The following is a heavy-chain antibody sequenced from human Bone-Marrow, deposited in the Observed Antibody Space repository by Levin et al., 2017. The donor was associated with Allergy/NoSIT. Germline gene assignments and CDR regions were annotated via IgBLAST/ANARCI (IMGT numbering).Heavy chain of an antibody. Sequence: SGESLKISCKASGYTFTSYGISWVRQAPGQGLEWMGWISAHNGNTKYAQQFQGRVTMTTDTSTTTAYLELRNLRSGDTAVFYCARLEPGLLWFGDSQYYFDYWGQGTQVTVSS. CDR1: GYTFTSYG. D-gene: IGHD3-10*01. CDR2: ISAHNGNT. J-gene: IGHJ4*02. V-gene: IGHV1-18*01. CDR3: ARLEPGLLWFGDSQYYFDY.